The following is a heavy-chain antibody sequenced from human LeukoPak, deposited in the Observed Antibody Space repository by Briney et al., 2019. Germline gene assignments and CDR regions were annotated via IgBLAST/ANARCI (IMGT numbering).Heavy chain of an antibody. CDR1: GDSISSTNYY. CDR2: IYYSGST. CDR3: ARVVVLDIIHDAFDG. J-gene: IGHJ3*01. D-gene: IGHD2-15*01. Sequence: SETLSLTCTVSGDSISSTNYYWGWIRQPPGKGLEWIGSIYYSGSTYYNPSLESRVTISVDTSKNQFSLKLSSVTAADTAVYYCARVVVLDIIHDAFDGWGQGTMVTVS. V-gene: IGHV4-39*07.